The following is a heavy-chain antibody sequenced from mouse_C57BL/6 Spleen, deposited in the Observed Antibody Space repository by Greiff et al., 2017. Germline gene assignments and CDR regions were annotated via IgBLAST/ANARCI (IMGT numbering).Heavy chain of an antibody. CDR3: ARRGLDGYGERFAY. Sequence: QVQLQQSGAELVKPGASVKISCKASGYAFSSYWMNWVKQRPGKGLEWIGQIYPGDGDTNYNGKFKGKATLNADKSSSTAYMQLSSLTSEDSAVYFCARRGLDGYGERFAYWGQGTLVTVSA. J-gene: IGHJ3*01. CDR2: IYPGDGDT. D-gene: IGHD2-3*01. V-gene: IGHV1-80*01. CDR1: GYAFSSYW.